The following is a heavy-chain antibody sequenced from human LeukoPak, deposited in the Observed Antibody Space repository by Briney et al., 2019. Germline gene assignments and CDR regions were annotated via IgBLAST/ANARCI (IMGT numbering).Heavy chain of an antibody. D-gene: IGHD1-26*01. CDR3: AREELNSGSYSEAFDY. CDR2: IDPNSGGT. Sequence: ASVKVSCKASVYTFTGYYMHCVPRAPGQGLEWMGWIDPNSGGTPYAQNFQDGVTMPRDTSISTAHMELSRLGYDDTAVYYCAREELNSGSYSEAFDYWGQGTLVTVSS. J-gene: IGHJ4*02. V-gene: IGHV1-2*02. CDR1: VYTFTGYY.